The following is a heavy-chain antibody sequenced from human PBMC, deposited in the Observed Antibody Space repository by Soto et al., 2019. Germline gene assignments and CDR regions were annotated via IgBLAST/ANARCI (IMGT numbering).Heavy chain of an antibody. V-gene: IGHV3-23*01. CDR2: ISGSGGST. CDR1: GFTFSSYA. D-gene: IGHD1-26*01. CDR3: AKFIVGTSNFDY. Sequence: GGSLRLSCAASGFTFSSYAMSWVRQAPGKGLEWVSAISGSGGSTYYADSVKGRSTISRDNSKNTLYLQMNSLRAEDTAVYYCAKFIVGTSNFDYWGQGTLVTVSS. J-gene: IGHJ4*02.